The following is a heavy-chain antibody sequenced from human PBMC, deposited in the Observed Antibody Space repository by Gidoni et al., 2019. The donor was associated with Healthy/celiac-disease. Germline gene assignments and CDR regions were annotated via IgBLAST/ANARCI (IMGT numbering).Heavy chain of an antibody. J-gene: IGHJ6*03. V-gene: IGHV3-15*01. D-gene: IGHD2-2*01. CDR1: GFTLSNGW. CDR3: TTVVVVPAAMYYYYYYMDV. CDR2: SKINTDGGTT. Sequence: EVQLVESGGGVVQPGGSLRSSCAAYGFTLSNGWVLWGRQAPGKGLEGGGLSKINTDGGTTDYAAPLKGRFTISRDESKNTLYLQMNSLKTEDTAVYYCTTVVVVPAAMYYYYYYMDVWGKGTTVTVSS.